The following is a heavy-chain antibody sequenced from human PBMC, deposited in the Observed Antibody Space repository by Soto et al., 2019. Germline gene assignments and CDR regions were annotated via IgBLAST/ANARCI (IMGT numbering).Heavy chain of an antibody. J-gene: IGHJ4*02. D-gene: IGHD3-16*01. CDR2: ISAYNGNT. V-gene: IGHV1-18*01. CDR3: ARDLRGSYGPQWPIRHQ. CDR1: GYTFTSYG. Sequence: GASVKVSCKASGYTFTSYGISWVRQAPGQGLEWMGWISAYNGNTNYAQKLQGRVTMTTDTSTSTAYMELRSLRSDDTAVYYCARDLRGSYGPQWPIRHQWGQGTLVTVSS.